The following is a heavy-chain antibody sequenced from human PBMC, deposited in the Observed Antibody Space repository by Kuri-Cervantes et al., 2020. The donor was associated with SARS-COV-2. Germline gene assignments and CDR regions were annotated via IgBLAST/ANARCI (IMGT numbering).Heavy chain of an antibody. CDR3: VRHKAAAGIVAPD. J-gene: IGHJ4*02. D-gene: IGHD6-13*01. V-gene: IGHV3-19*01. CDR1: GFTFSNSD. CDR2: VSWNGSRT. Sequence: GESLKISCAASGFTFSNSDMNWVRQAPGKGLEWVSGVSWNGSRTHYAGSVKGRFIISRDNSRNFLYQQMNSLRPEDMAVYYCVRHKAAAGIVAPDWGQGALVTVSS.